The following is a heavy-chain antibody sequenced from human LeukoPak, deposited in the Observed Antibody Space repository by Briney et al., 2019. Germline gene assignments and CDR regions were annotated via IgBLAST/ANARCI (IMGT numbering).Heavy chain of an antibody. V-gene: IGHV1-2*02. J-gene: IGHJ4*02. CDR1: GYTFTGYY. Sequence: GASVKVSCKASGYTFTGYYMHWVRRAPGQGLEWMGWINPNSGGTNYAQKFQGRVTMTRDTSISTAYMELSRLRSDDTAVYYCARVLSPYGSGSYSPFDYWGQGTLVTVSS. D-gene: IGHD3-10*01. CDR2: INPNSGGT. CDR3: ARVLSPYGSGSYSPFDY.